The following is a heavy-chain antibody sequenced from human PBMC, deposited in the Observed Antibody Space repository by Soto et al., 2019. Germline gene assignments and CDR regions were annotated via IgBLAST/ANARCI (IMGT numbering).Heavy chain of an antibody. CDR3: AKSRGYSWTTYFFDY. CDR2: ISGSGQTT. V-gene: IGHV3-23*01. J-gene: IGHJ4*02. CDR1: GFTFSSYS. D-gene: IGHD5-12*01. Sequence: GESLKISCAASGFTFSSYSLSWLRQAPGKGLEWVSGISGSGQTTHYRDSVKGRFTISRDNFRNTLYLQVNSLRAEDTAVYFCAKSRGYSWTTYFFDYWGQGALVTVSS.